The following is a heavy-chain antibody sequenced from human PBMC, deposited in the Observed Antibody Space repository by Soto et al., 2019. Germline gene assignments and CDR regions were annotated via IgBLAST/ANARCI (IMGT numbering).Heavy chain of an antibody. CDR3: ARVPDR. V-gene: IGHV4-59*08. J-gene: IGHJ5*02. CDR2: VYYSGST. Sequence: SETLSLTCTVSGGSISSYYWSWIRQPPGKGLERIGYVYYSGSTHYNPSLKSRVTISVDTSKNQFSLKLSSVTAADTAVYYCARVPDRWGQGTLVTVSS. CDR1: GGSISSYY. D-gene: IGHD2-2*01.